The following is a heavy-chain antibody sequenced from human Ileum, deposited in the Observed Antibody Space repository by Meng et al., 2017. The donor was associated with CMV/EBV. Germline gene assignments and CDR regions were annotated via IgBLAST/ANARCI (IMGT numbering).Heavy chain of an antibody. J-gene: IGHJ4*02. D-gene: IGHD1-26*01. CDR3: AHFVGGYYPSRPDY. CDR2: IYRGDDK. V-gene: IGHV2-5*02. CDR1: GFSPRTSGEG. Sequence: LKGSGPTLVTPTQTLTLTCSFSGFSPRTSGEGVGWIRQPPGKALEWLALIYRGDDKRYSPSLNSRLTIAKDTSKNEVVLTLTNMGPIDTGTYYCAHFVGGYYPSRPDYWGQGTLVTVSS.